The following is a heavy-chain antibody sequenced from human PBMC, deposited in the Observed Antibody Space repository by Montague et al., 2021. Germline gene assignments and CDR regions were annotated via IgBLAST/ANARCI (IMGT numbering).Heavy chain of an antibody. CDR2: IKQDGTLA. CDR3: ARDTSGVFDI. CDR1: GFTFTDYW. V-gene: IGHV3-7*05. J-gene: IGHJ3*02. D-gene: IGHD2-2*01. Sequence: SLILSCAASGFTFTDYWMTWTRQAPVKGLEWVANIKQDGTLAHYXASVKGRFTISRDNAKNSLYLQMNSLRAEDTALYYCARDTSGVFDIWGQGTMVTVSS.